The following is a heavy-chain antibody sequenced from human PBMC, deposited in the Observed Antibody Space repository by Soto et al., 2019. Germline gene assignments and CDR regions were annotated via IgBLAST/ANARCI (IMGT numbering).Heavy chain of an antibody. CDR1: GFTFSSYW. D-gene: IGHD6-19*01. J-gene: IGHJ4*02. Sequence: GGSLRLSCAASGFTFSSYWMHWVRQAPGEGLVWVSRINSDGSSTSYADSVKGRFTISRDNAKNTLYLQMNSLRAEDTAVYYCARDVEGWYTLDYWGQGTLVTVSS. CDR3: ARDVEGWYTLDY. CDR2: INSDGSST. V-gene: IGHV3-74*01.